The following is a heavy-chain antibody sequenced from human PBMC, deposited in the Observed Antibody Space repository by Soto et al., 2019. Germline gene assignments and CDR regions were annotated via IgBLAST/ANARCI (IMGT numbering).Heavy chain of an antibody. J-gene: IGHJ4*02. CDR3: ARDSYSGDDYKDY. CDR2: IYTGGST. Sequence: EVQLVESGGGLVQPGGSPRLSCAASGFTVSTNYMSWVRQAPGQGLEWVSVIYTGGSTYYADSVKGRFTISRDNSKNTVYLHMNSLRVEDTAVYYCARDSYSGDDYKDYWGQGTLVTVSS. CDR1: GFTVSTNY. D-gene: IGHD5-12*01. V-gene: IGHV3-66*01.